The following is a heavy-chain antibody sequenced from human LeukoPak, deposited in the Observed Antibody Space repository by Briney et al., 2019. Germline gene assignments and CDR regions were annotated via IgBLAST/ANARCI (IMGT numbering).Heavy chain of an antibody. D-gene: IGHD5-12*01. V-gene: IGHV1-2*02. Sequence: ASLKVCRKPSGYMFTCYYIHWVRGAAGQGVAWMGWMEHYSGETAYAKKFQGRLTLPKDTSIRRASMDVSRLQCEEPAVYFCSITNGGYEYNWGQGTRVSVSS. CDR2: MEHYSGET. J-gene: IGHJ4*02. CDR1: GYMFTCYY. CDR3: SITNGGYEYN.